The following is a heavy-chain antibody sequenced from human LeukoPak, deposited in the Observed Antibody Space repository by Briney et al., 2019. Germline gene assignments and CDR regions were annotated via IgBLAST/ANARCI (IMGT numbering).Heavy chain of an antibody. CDR2: IYGSGNT. CDR1: GDSISNYD. V-gene: IGHV4-4*07. CDR3: ARGMAAAYDYNWFDS. Sequence: SETLSLTCTVSGDSISNYDWTWIRQPAGKGLEWIGRIYGSGNTRYNPSLKSRVSMSIDTSKNQFSLKLSSVTAADTAVYFCARGMAAAYDYNWFDSWGQGTLVTVTS. J-gene: IGHJ5*01. D-gene: IGHD5-12*01.